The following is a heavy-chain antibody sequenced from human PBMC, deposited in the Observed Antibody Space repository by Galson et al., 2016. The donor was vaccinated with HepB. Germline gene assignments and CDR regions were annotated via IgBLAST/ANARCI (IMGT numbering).Heavy chain of an antibody. CDR1: GFTFNDYY. CDR2: ISSTTSAV. Sequence: LRLSCAASGFTFNDYYMTWIRQAPGKGLEWISYISSTTSAVYYGDSVKGRFSISRDNAKNSLYLEMNSLRAADTSVYYCAKSRGGSGSWYFDAFYIWGQGAMVTVSS. CDR3: AKSRGGSGSWYFDAFYI. V-gene: IGHV3-11*01. J-gene: IGHJ3*02. D-gene: IGHD6-13*01.